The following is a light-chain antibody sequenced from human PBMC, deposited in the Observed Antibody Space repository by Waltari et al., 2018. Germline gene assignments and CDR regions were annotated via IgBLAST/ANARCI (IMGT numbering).Light chain of an antibody. V-gene: IGLV1-44*01. Sequence: QSVLTQAPSVSGTPGQRVTTSCSGTNYNIGSCPANWYQQIQGMSPKLLIYSIDQRPSGVPDRFSGSKSGTSAPLAISGLQSEDEADYYCATWDGRVNGVLFGGGTKVTVL. CDR1: NYNIGSCP. CDR2: SID. J-gene: IGLJ2*01. CDR3: ATWDGRVNGVL.